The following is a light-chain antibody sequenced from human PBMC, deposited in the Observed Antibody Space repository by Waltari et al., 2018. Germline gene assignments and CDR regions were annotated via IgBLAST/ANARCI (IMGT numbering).Light chain of an antibody. J-gene: IGLJ2*01. Sequence: QSALTQPASVSGSPGQSITISCTGTRSDVGLYNLVSWYQQHPGKAPKLMIYEGSKRPSGVSNRFSGSKSGNTASLTISGLQAEDEADYYCCSYAGSSTVVFGGGTKLTVL. V-gene: IGLV2-23*01. CDR3: CSYAGSSTVV. CDR2: EGS. CDR1: RSDVGLYNL.